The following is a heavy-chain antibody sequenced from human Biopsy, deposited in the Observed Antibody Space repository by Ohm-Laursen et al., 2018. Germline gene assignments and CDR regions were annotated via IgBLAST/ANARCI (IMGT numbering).Heavy chain of an antibody. CDR2: IIPIVGIT. J-gene: IGHJ6*02. D-gene: IGHD3-10*01. CDR1: GDTFSRSA. Sequence: SSVKVSCKASGDTFSRSAFFWVRQAPGQGLVYLGRIIPIVGITNHAQTFQGRITLTADKSTFMVYMELSRLRSDDTAIYYCVRGGSGSGYYGMDVWGQGATVSVSS. V-gene: IGHV1-69*04. CDR3: VRGGSGSGYYGMDV.